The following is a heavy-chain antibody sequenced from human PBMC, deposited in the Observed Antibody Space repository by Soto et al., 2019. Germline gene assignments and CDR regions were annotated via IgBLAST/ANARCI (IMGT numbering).Heavy chain of an antibody. Sequence: GGSLRLSCAASGFIFSDHAVTWIRRAPGRGLEWVAFIGGTPDGGRAEYAASASGRFTISRDDAKRRLYLQMNSLSPDDTGVYYCTRKRFGYYGPWGQGTPVTVSS. CDR2: IGGTPDGGRA. CDR3: TRKRFGYYGP. V-gene: IGHV3-49*03. D-gene: IGHD3-3*01. J-gene: IGHJ5*02. CDR1: GFIFSDHA.